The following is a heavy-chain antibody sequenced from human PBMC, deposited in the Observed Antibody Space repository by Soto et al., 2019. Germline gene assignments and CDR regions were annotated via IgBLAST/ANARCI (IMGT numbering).Heavy chain of an antibody. Sequence: VQLQQSGPGLVKPSQTLSLTCAISGDSVSSNHATWDWIRQSPSRGLEWLGRTYYRSKWYYDYALSVKSRIPLNPDTSNNQLSLQLNSVTPDDTAVYYCVSLIGNSWLDSWGQGPLVPVSP. V-gene: IGHV6-1*01. CDR2: TYYRSKWYY. CDR3: VSLIGNSWLDS. D-gene: IGHD3-16*01. CDR1: GDSVSSNHAT. J-gene: IGHJ5*01.